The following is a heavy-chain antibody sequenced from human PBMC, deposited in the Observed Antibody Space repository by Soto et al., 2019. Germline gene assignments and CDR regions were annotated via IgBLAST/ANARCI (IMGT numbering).Heavy chain of an antibody. Sequence: ASVKVSCKASGYSFTSYGINWVRQAPGQGLEWMGWISTYDGTTKYAQKVQGRVTMTTDKSTSTAYMELRSLRSDDTAVYYCARDQVFEDSRGNLDGYWGQGTPVTV. CDR2: ISTYDGTT. J-gene: IGHJ4*02. D-gene: IGHD3-22*01. V-gene: IGHV1-18*01. CDR3: ARDQVFEDSRGNLDGY. CDR1: GYSFTSYG.